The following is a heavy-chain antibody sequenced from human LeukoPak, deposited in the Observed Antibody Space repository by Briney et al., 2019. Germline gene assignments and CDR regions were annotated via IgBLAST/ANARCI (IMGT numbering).Heavy chain of an antibody. J-gene: IGHJ3*02. Sequence: GGSLRLSCAASGFTFSNYWMTWVRQAPGKGLEWVANINQDVSEKYYVDSVKGRFTISRDNAKNSLDLQMNSLRAEDTAVYYRARAVNTLTRSAFDIWGQGTMVTVSS. D-gene: IGHD3-9*01. V-gene: IGHV3-7*04. CDR2: INQDVSEK. CDR3: ARAVNTLTRSAFDI. CDR1: GFTFSNYW.